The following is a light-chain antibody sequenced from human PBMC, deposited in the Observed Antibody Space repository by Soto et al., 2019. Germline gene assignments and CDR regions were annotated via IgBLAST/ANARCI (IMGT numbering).Light chain of an antibody. CDR3: QHYVSSPLGT. CDR2: GAS. CDR1: HSVSSSY. V-gene: IGKV3-20*01. J-gene: IGKJ5*01. Sequence: EIVLTQSPGTLSLSPGERATLSCRASHSVSSSYLAWYQQKPVQAPRLLIYGASSRATGIPDRFSGSGSGTDFTLTISRLEPEDFAVYYCQHYVSSPLGTFGHGTRLEIK.